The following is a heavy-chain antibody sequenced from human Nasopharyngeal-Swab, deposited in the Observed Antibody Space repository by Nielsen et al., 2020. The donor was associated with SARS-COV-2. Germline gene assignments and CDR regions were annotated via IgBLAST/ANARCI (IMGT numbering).Heavy chain of an antibody. CDR2: ISANGSTT. V-gene: IGHV3-64D*06. J-gene: IGHJ6*03. Sequence: GGSLRLSFSASGFIFSDYVMHWVRQTPGKGLKHVSAISANGSTTFYSDLVKGRFTISRVNPRNTVYLQLSNLRSDDTAVYYCVPNMDFWGRGTTVTVFS. CDR3: VPNMDF. CDR1: GFIFSDYV.